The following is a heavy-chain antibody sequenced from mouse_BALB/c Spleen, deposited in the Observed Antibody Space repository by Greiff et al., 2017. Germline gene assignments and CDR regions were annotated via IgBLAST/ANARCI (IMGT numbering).Heavy chain of an antibody. D-gene: IGHD1-1*01. J-gene: IGHJ4*01. Sequence: VQLQQSGPSLVKPSQTLSLTCSVTGDSITSGYWNWIRKFPGNKLEYMGYISYSGSTYYNPSLKSRISITRDTSKNQYYLQLNSVTTEDTATYYCARFYYGSSYAMDYWGQGTSVTVSS. CDR3: ARFYYGSSYAMDY. CDR1: GDSITSGY. CDR2: ISYSGST. V-gene: IGHV3-8*02.